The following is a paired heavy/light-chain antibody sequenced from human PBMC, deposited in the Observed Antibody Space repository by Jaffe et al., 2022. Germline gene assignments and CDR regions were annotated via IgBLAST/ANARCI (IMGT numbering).Heavy chain of an antibody. Sequence: QVQLVQSGAEVKKPGSSVKVSCKASGGTFSSYAISWVRQAPGQGLEWMGGIIPIFGTANYAQKFQGRVTITTDESTSTAYMELSSLRSEDTAVYYCASTVRGSSGYDLGPPVDYWGQGTLVTVSS. CDR2: IIPIFGTA. D-gene: IGHD5-12*01. J-gene: IGHJ4*02. CDR1: GGTFSSYA. CDR3: ASTVRGSSGYDLGPPVDY. V-gene: IGHV1-69*05.
Light chain of an antibody. V-gene: IGKV1-17*01. Sequence: DIQMTQSPSSLSASVGDRVTITCRASQGIRNDLGWYQQKPGKAPKRLIYAASSLQSGVPSRFSGSGSGTEFTLTISSLQPEDFATYYCLQHNSYLRPWTFGQGTKVEIK. CDR1: QGIRND. J-gene: IGKJ1*01. CDR3: LQHNSYLRPWT. CDR2: AAS.